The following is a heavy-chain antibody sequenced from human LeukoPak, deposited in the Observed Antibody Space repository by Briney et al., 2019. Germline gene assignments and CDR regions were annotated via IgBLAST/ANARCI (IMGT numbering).Heavy chain of an antibody. D-gene: IGHD3-10*01. CDR1: GFTFSNYA. CDR3: AKDGGYGSGSYYPDY. CDR2: ISGSGSST. Sequence: GRSLRLSCAASGFTFSNYAMNWVRQAPGKGLEWVSSISGSGSSTYYADSVKGRFTMSRDNSKNTLYLQMNSLRAEDTAVYYCAKDGGYGSGSYYPDYWGQGTLVTVSS. J-gene: IGHJ4*02. V-gene: IGHV3-23*01.